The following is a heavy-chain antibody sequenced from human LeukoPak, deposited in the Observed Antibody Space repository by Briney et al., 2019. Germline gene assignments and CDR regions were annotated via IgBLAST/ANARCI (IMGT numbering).Heavy chain of an antibody. V-gene: IGHV5-51*01. Sequence: GASLKISCKGSGSSFTTYWIGWVRQMPGKGLEWMGIIYPGDSDTRYSPSFQGQVTISADKSISTAYLQWSSLKASATAMYYCARRGYSYGPGDYWGQGTLVTVSS. J-gene: IGHJ4*02. CDR1: GSSFTTYW. CDR2: IYPGDSDT. D-gene: IGHD5-18*01. CDR3: ARRGYSYGPGDY.